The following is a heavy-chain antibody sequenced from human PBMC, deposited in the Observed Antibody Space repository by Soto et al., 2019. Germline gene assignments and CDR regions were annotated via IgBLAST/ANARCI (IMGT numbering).Heavy chain of an antibody. Sequence: PGGSLRLSCAASGLTFSSYGMHWVRQAPGKGLEWVAVIWYDGSNKYYADSVKGRFTISRDNSKNTLYLQMNSLRAEDTAVYYCARTLYSGYDYIGYWGQGTLVTVSS. CDR3: ARTLYSGYDYIGY. J-gene: IGHJ4*02. CDR2: IWYDGSNK. CDR1: GLTFSSYG. V-gene: IGHV3-33*01. D-gene: IGHD5-12*01.